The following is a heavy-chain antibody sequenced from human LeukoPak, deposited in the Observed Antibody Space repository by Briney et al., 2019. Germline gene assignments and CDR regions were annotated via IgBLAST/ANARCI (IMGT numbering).Heavy chain of an antibody. V-gene: IGHV3-11*01. J-gene: IGHJ4*02. CDR1: GFTFSDYY. D-gene: IGHD1-26*01. CDR2: ISGSGSTI. Sequence: PGGSLRLSCAASGFTFSDYYMSWIRQAPGKGLEWVSYISGSGSTIYYADSGKGRFAICRDNAKISLYLQMNSLRAEDTAVYYCARDPHRERSAGDYWGQGTLVTVSS. CDR3: ARDPHRERSAGDY.